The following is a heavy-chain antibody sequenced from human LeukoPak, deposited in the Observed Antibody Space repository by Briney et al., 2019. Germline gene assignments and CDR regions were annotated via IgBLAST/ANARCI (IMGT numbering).Heavy chain of an antibody. J-gene: IGHJ6*04. CDR2: INPSGGST. V-gene: IGHV1-46*01. CDR1: GYTFTSYY. D-gene: IGHD2-2*02. CDR3: ARNPDYIPRLDV. Sequence: ASVKVSCKPPGYTFTSYYMYWLRQAPGQGLERMGIINPSGGSTSYAQKFQGRVTMTRDTSTSTVYMELSSLRSEDTAVYYCARNPDYIPRLDVWGKGTTVTVSS.